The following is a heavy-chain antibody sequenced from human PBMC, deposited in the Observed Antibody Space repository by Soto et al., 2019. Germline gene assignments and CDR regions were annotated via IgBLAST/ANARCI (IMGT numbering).Heavy chain of an antibody. CDR3: VKDGLERLRARPSDYYGMDV. CDR1: GVSFSNYG. CDR2: ISYDGRNK. D-gene: IGHD3-16*01. Sequence: QVQLVESGGGVVQPGRSLRLSCAASGVSFSNYGMHWVRQAPGKGLEWVALISYDGRNKYYVGSVEGRFTISRDNSKNTLDLQMNSLRVEDTAVYYCVKDGLERLRARPSDYYGMDVWGQGTTVTVSS. V-gene: IGHV3-30*18. J-gene: IGHJ6*02.